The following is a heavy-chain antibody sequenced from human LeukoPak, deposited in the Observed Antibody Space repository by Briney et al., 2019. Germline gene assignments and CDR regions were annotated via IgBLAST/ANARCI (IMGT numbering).Heavy chain of an antibody. CDR2: IIPIFGTA. J-gene: IGHJ6*02. CDR3: ARDRSTVTHGYYYYGMDV. Sequence: SVTVSCKASGGTFSSYAISWVRQAPGQGLEWMGGIIPIFGTANYAQKFQGRVTITADESTSTAYMDLSSLRSEDTAVYYCARDRSTVTHGYYYYGMDVWGQGTTVTVSS. CDR1: GGTFSSYA. D-gene: IGHD4-17*01. V-gene: IGHV1-69*01.